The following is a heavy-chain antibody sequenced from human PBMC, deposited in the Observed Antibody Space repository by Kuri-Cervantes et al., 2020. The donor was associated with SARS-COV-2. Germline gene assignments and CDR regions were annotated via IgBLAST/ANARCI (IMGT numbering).Heavy chain of an antibody. V-gene: IGHV4-34*01. CDR2: INHSGST. Sequence: SETLSLTCAVFGGSFSGYYWSWIRQPPGKGLEWIGKINHSGSTNYNPSLSSRVTISVDMSKNQFSLRLSSVTAADTAMYYCARGLEGVVPATILGLGNFLDFPMDVWGKGTSVTVSS. CDR3: ARGLEGVVPATILGLGNFLDFPMDV. CDR1: GGSFSGYY. J-gene: IGHJ6*03. D-gene: IGHD2-2*01.